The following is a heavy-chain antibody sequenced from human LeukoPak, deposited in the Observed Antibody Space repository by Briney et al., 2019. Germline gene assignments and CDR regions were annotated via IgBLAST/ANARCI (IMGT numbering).Heavy chain of an antibody. CDR3: ASEHNTVGFDY. V-gene: IGHV4-30-2*01. D-gene: IGHD4-17*01. CDR1: GGSISSGGYS. Sequence: SQTLSLTCAVSGGSISSGGYSWSWIRQPPGKGLEWIVYIYHSGNTYYNPSLKSRVTISTDRSKNQFSLKLRSVTAADTAVYYCASEHNTVGFDYWGQGTLVTVSS. J-gene: IGHJ4*02. CDR2: IYHSGNT.